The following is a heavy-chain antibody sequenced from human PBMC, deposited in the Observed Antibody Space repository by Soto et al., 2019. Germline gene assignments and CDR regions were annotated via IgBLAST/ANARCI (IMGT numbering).Heavy chain of an antibody. V-gene: IGHV3-21*01. CDR3: ARDVNPGTVAFDI. J-gene: IGHJ3*02. D-gene: IGHD3-10*01. CDR2: ISSSSSYI. Sequence: GGSLRLSCAASGFTFSSYSMNWVRQAPGKGLEWVSSISSSSSYIYYADSVKGRFTISRDNAKKSLYLQMNSLRADDTAGYYCARDVNPGTVAFDIWGQGTMVTVSS. CDR1: GFTFSSYS.